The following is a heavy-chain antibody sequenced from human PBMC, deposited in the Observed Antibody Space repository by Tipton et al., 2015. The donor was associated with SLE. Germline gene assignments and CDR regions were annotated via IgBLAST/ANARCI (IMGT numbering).Heavy chain of an antibody. J-gene: IGHJ4*02. V-gene: IGHV3-23*01. Sequence: SLRLSCAASGFTFSTYAMAWVRQAPGKGLEWVSSISGNGGTTDYADSVKGRFTISRDKSKNTVYLQMKSLRDDDTAVYYCAKVRSVIAGRDFLDWGQGTLVTVSS. CDR3: AKVRSVIAGRDFLD. CDR1: GFTFSTYA. D-gene: IGHD6-6*01. CDR2: ISGNGGTT.